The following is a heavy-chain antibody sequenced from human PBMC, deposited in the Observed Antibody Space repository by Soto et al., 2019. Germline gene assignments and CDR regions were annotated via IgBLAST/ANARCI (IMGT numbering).Heavy chain of an antibody. CDR3: AGSCAVAGTEWFDP. CDR1: GFTFSSYA. Sequence: GGSLRLSCAASGFTFSSYAMHWVRQAPGKGLEWVAVISYDGSNKYYADSVKGRFTISRDNSKNTLYLQMNSLRAEDTAVYYCAGSCAVAGTEWFDPWGQGTLVTVSS. V-gene: IGHV3-30*04. D-gene: IGHD6-19*01. CDR2: ISYDGSNK. J-gene: IGHJ5*02.